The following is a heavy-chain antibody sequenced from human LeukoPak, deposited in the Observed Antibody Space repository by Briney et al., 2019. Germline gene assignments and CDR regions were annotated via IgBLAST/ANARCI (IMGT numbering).Heavy chain of an antibody. CDR1: GFTFSNYW. V-gene: IGHV3-74*01. D-gene: IGHD4-23*01. J-gene: IGHJ4*02. CDR2: IKSDGSST. Sequence: QSGGSLRLSCAASGFTFSNYWMHWVRQAPGKGLVWVSRIKSDGSSTNYADSVKGRFTIFRDNAKNTLYLQMNSLRVEDTAVYYCARGRPHGNDYWGQGTLVTVSS. CDR3: ARGRPHGNDY.